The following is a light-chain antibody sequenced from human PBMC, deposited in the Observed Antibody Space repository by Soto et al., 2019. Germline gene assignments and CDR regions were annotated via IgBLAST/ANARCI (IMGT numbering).Light chain of an antibody. Sequence: ELVLTQSPVSLSLSPRERATLSCRARQSGSSNHFAWYQQTPGQAPRLLIYGASRRAAGLPDRSSGSGSGTDFTLTISRQEPKDFAVYYCQQDGGSTYTFGQGTKVDIK. J-gene: IGKJ2*01. CDR1: QSGSSNH. CDR2: GAS. CDR3: QQDGGSTYT. V-gene: IGKV3-20*01.